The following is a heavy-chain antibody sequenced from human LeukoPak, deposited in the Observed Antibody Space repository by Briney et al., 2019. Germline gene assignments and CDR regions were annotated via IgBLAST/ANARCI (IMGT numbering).Heavy chain of an antibody. CDR1: GYTFAGYY. Sequence: ASVKVSCKASGYTFAGYYMHWVRQAPGQGLEWMGWINPNSGGTNYAQKFQGRITMTRDTSISTAYMELSRLRSDDTAVYYCARQGTAMRPFDYWGQGTLVTVSS. D-gene: IGHD5-18*01. V-gene: IGHV1-2*02. J-gene: IGHJ4*02. CDR3: ARQGTAMRPFDY. CDR2: INPNSGGT.